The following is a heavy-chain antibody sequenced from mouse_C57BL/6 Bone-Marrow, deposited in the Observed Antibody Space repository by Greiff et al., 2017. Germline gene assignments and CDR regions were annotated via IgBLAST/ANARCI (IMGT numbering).Heavy chain of an antibody. J-gene: IGHJ4*01. CDR3: KRPYDDYYGPGLAY. D-gene: IGHD2-3*01. CDR1: GYTFTSYW. Sequence: EVQLQQSGTVLARPGASVKMSCKTSGYTFTSYWMHWVKQRPGQGLEWIGAIYPGNSDTSYNQKFKGQAKLAAVTSARTASIELSRLTDEASAFYYCKRPYDDYYGPGLAYWGQGTTVTVSS. V-gene: IGHV1-5*01. CDR2: IYPGNSDT.